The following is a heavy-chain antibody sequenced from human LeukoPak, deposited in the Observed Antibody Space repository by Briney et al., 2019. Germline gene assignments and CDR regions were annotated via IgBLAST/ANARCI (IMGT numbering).Heavy chain of an antibody. Sequence: SVKASCKASGGTFSSYAISWVRQAPGQGLEWMGRIIPILGIANYAQKFQGRVTITADKSTSTAYMELSSLRSEDTAVYYCARDDRDCSSTSCHEVWFDPWGQGTLVTVSS. CDR3: ARDDRDCSSTSCHEVWFDP. D-gene: IGHD2-2*01. J-gene: IGHJ5*02. CDR2: IIPILGIA. V-gene: IGHV1-69*04. CDR1: GGTFSSYA.